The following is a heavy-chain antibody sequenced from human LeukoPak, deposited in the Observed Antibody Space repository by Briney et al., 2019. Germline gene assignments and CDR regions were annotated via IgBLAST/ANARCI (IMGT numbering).Heavy chain of an antibody. CDR3: ARDLSGGKLRYFDWLPPDY. CDR1: GYTFTSYY. V-gene: IGHV1-46*01. D-gene: IGHD3-9*01. Sequence: ASVTVSCKASGYTFTSYYMHWVRQAPGQGLEWMGIINPNAGTTSYAQKFQGRVTVTRDTSTSTVYMELSSLRSEDTAVYYCARDLSGGKLRYFDWLPPDYWGQGTLVTVSS. CDR2: INPNAGTT. J-gene: IGHJ4*02.